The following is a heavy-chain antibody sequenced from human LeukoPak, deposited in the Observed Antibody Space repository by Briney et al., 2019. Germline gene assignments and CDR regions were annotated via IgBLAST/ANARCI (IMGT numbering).Heavy chain of an antibody. CDR2: INHSGST. CDR3: ARGRGYYHYYYMDV. CDR1: GGSFSGYY. V-gene: IGHV4-34*01. J-gene: IGHJ6*03. D-gene: IGHD3-3*01. Sequence: SETLSLTCAVYGGSFSGYYWSWIRQPPGKGLEWLGEINHSGSTNYNPSLKSRVTISVDTSKNQFSLKLSSVTAADTAVYYCARGRGYYHYYYMDVWGKGTTVTVSS.